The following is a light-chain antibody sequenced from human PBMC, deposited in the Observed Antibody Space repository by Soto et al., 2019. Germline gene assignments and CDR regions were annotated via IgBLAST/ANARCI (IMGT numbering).Light chain of an antibody. CDR3: QSYDSSLSGSV. CDR1: SSNIGAGYD. J-gene: IGLJ2*01. CDR2: GNS. V-gene: IGLV1-40*01. Sequence: QSVRTQPPSVSGAPGQRVTISCTGSSSNIGAGYDVHWYQQLPGTAPKLLIYGNSNRPSGVPDRFSGSKSDTSASLAITGLQAEDEADYYCQSYDSSLSGSVFGGGTK.